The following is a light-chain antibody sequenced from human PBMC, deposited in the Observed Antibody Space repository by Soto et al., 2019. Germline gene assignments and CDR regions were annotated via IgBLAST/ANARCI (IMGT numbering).Light chain of an antibody. CDR1: SSNLGDNT. CDR2: DYD. CDR3: AAWDASLDGYV. J-gene: IGLJ1*01. V-gene: IGLV1-44*01. Sequence: QSVLPQPPSALGTPGRRVTISGSTSSSNLGDNTVNWYQQVPGTAPKLLFYDYDQRPSGVPDRFSGSKSGTSASLAISGLQSEDEADYYCAAWDASLDGYVFGTGTKLTVL.